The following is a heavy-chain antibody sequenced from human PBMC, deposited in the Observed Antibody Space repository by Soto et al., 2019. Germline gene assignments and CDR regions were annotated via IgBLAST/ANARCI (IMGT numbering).Heavy chain of an antibody. CDR2: ISSTSTYI. CDR1: GFIFSDYS. J-gene: IGHJ4*02. V-gene: IGHV3-21*01. CDR3: ARDGRGSSFIFYFDY. D-gene: IGHD1-26*01. Sequence: EVHLVESGGGLVKPGGSLRLSCAASGFIFSDYSMDWVRQAPGKGLEWVASISSTSTYISYADSVRGRVTVSRDNAKHSLYLQMNRLTAEDTAVYYCARDGRGSSFIFYFDYWGQGTLVTVSS.